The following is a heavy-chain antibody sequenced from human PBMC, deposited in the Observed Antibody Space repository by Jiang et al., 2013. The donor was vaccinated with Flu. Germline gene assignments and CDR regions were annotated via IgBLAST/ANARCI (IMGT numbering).Heavy chain of an antibody. Sequence: SSVKVSCKASGGTFSSYAISWVRQAPGQGLEWMGGIIPIFGTANYAQKFQGRVTITADESTSTAYMELSSLRSEDTAVYYCARVGIAARHPYYYYMDVWGKGTTVTVSS. D-gene: IGHD6-6*01. CDR2: IIPIFGTA. CDR3: ARVGIAARHPYYYYMDV. J-gene: IGHJ6*03. CDR1: GGTFSSYA. V-gene: IGHV1-69*01.